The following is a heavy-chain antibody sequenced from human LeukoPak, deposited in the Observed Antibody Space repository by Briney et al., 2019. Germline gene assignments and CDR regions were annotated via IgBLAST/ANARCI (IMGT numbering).Heavy chain of an antibody. CDR2: VGPYNRKT. CDR1: NYAFSSYG. CDR3: ARGAPRGVWNFYFDY. V-gene: IGHV1-18*01. J-gene: IGHJ4*02. D-gene: IGHD1-7*01. Sequence: ASVKVSCTASNYAFSSYGIGWVRQAPGQGLEWMGWVGPYNRKTNYSQKFQGRVTMTTDTSTNTAYLELRTLRSGDTAVYYCARGAPRGVWNFYFDYWGQGTLVTVSS.